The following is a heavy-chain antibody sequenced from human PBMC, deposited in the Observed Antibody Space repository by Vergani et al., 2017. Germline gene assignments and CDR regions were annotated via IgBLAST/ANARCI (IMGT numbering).Heavy chain of an antibody. Sequence: EVQLVESGGGLVQPGGSLRLSCAASGFTVSSNYMSWVRQAPGKGLEWVSVIYSGGSSYYADSVKGRFTISRDNSKNTLYLQMNSLRAEDTAVYYCAGNYYDSRVDYWGQGTLVTVSS. J-gene: IGHJ4*02. CDR3: AGNYYDSRVDY. D-gene: IGHD3-22*01. CDR2: IYSGGSS. V-gene: IGHV3-66*01. CDR1: GFTVSSNY.